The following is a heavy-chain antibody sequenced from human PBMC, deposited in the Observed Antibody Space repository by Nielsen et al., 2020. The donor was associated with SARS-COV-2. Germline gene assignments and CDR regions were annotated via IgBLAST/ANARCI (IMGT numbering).Heavy chain of an antibody. J-gene: IGHJ1*01. Sequence: ASVKVSCKASGYTFTDYYIHWVRQAPGQGLEWMGRINPYSGGTNYAQKFQGRVTMTTDTSTSTAYMELRSLRSDDTAVYYCARGRDYGEYFQHWGQGTLVTVSS. V-gene: IGHV1-2*06. CDR1: GYTFTDYY. D-gene: IGHD4-17*01. CDR2: INPYSGGT. CDR3: ARGRDYGEYFQH.